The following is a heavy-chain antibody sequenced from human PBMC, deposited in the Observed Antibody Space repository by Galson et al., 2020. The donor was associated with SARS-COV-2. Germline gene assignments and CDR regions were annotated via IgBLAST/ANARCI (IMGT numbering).Heavy chain of an antibody. V-gene: IGHV4-39*07. CDR2: IYYSGST. Sequence: SETLSLTCTVSGGSISSSSYYWGWIRQPPGKGLEWIGSIYYSGSTYYNPSLKSRVTISVDTSKNQFSLKLSSVTAADTAMYYCARTAGTNYYYYGMDVWGQGTTVTVSS. D-gene: IGHD6-13*01. J-gene: IGHJ6*02. CDR3: ARTAGTNYYYYGMDV. CDR1: GGSISSSSYY.